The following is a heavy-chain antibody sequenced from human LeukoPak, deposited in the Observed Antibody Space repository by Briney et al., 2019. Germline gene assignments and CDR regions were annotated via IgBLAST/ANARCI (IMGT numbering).Heavy chain of an antibody. V-gene: IGHV4-34*01. D-gene: IGHD4-17*01. CDR3: ARVDYGDYIDYYYYGMDV. Sequence: SETLSLTCAVYGGSFSGYYWSWIRQPPGKGLEWIGEINHSGSTNYNPSLKSRVTISVDTYKNQFSLKLGSVTAADTAVYYCARVDYGDYIDYYYYGMDVWGQGTTVTVSS. J-gene: IGHJ6*02. CDR2: INHSGST. CDR1: GGSFSGYY.